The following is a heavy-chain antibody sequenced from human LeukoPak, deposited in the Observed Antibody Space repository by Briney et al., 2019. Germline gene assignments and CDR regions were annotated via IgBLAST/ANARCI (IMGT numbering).Heavy chain of an antibody. CDR1: GFTFSDYY. J-gene: IGHJ6*04. CDR3: AELGITMIGGV. V-gene: IGHV3-11*04. D-gene: IGHD3-10*02. CDR2: ISSSLRTK. Sequence: GGSLRLSCAASGFTFSDYYMSWIRQAPGKGLEWVSYISSSLRTKYYADSVKGRFTISRDNAKNSLYLQMNSLRAEDTAVYYCAELGITMIGGVWGKGTTVTISS.